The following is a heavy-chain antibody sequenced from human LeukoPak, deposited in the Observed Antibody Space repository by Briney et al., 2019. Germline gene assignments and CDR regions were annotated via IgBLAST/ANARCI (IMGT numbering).Heavy chain of an antibody. CDR3: TTIQRAIWSDFDS. J-gene: IGHJ4*02. D-gene: IGHD5-24*01. CDR2: IKSKSDGVTR. CDR1: GFTLGFAW. Sequence: GGSLRLFCGGCGFTLGFAWMLGVRQAPGKGLEWVGRIKSKSDGVTRGYVAPVKGRFSISREESKNRLFLQMNSLKIEDTGVYYCTTIQRAIWSDFDSWGQGALVTVSS. V-gene: IGHV3-15*01.